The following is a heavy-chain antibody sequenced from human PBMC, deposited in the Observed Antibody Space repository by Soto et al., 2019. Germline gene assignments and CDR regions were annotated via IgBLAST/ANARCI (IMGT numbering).Heavy chain of an antibody. J-gene: IGHJ1*01. CDR1: GFTFSSYA. V-gene: IGHV3-64D*06. D-gene: IGHD4-17*01. CDR2: ISTNGGRT. Sequence: GGSLRLSCSASGFTFSSYAMHWVRQAPGKGLECVSGISTNGGRTYYADSVKDRFLISRDNSKNTVYLHMNSLRLEDTAVYFCTTWSPPDDLLNSWGQGTVVTVSS. CDR3: TTWSPPDDLLNS.